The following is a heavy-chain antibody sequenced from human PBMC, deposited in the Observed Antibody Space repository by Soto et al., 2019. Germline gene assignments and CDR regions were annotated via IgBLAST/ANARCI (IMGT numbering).Heavy chain of an antibody. Sequence: VQLVESGGGLIQPGGSLRLSCAASGLTVSSNYMSWVRQAPGKGLEWVSVIYSDTVTYYADSVKGRFTISRDNSKNTLYLQMHSLRAEDTAMYYCAISGAGYYIVWGQGTLVTVSS. V-gene: IGHV3-53*01. CDR2: IYSDTVT. CDR1: GLTVSSNY. D-gene: IGHD3-3*01. J-gene: IGHJ4*02. CDR3: AISGAGYYIV.